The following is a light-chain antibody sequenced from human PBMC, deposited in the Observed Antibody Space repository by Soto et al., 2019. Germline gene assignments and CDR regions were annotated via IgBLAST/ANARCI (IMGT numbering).Light chain of an antibody. V-gene: IGKV1-39*01. CDR2: AAS. CDR1: QSISSY. CDR3: QQSYSTWGT. Sequence: DIQMTQSPSSLSASVGDRVTITCRASQSISSYLNWYQQKPGKAPKLLIYAASSLQSGVPSRFSGSGSGTDFTLTISSLQPEDFAIYYCQQSYSTWGTFGQGTKLEIK. J-gene: IGKJ2*01.